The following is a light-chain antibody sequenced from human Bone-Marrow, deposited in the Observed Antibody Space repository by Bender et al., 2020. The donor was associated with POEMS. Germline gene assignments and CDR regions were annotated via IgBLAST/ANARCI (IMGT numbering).Light chain of an antibody. V-gene: IGLV1-44*01. J-gene: IGLJ1*01. Sequence: QSVLTRPPSASGTPGQRVTISCSGSSSNIGTNPVNWYQQLPGTAPKLLIYINNQRPSGVPDRFSGSKSGTSASLAISGLQSEDEADYYCNSYRRGGTYVFGAGTRVTVL. CDR1: SSNIGTNP. CDR2: INN. CDR3: NSYRRGGTYV.